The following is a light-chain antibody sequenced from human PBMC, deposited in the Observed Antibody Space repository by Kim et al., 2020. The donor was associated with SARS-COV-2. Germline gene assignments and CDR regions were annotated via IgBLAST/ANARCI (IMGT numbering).Light chain of an antibody. V-gene: IGLV1-44*01. CDR1: TSNIGSNT. J-gene: IGLJ2*01. CDR2: GNN. Sequence: QSALTQAPSASGTPGQRVTISCSGSTSNIGSNTVNWYQQLPGKAPKLIMFGNNERPSGVPDRFSGSKSGTSASLAISGLQSDDEADYYCSAWDDSLNGLLFGGGTQLTVL. CDR3: SAWDDSLNGLL.